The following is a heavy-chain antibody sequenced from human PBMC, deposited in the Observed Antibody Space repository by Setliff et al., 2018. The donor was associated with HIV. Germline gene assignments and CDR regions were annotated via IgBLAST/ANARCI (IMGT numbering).Heavy chain of an antibody. V-gene: IGHV3-23*01. Sequence: GGSLRLSCAASGFAFTTYAMSWVRQAPGKGLEWVSGICTSGDSTYYADSVKGRFTISRDNSKNTLYLQMNSLRPEDTAVYYCTKAVQRWLVLDYWGQGTLVTVSS. D-gene: IGHD6-19*01. J-gene: IGHJ4*02. CDR1: GFAFTTYA. CDR3: TKAVQRWLVLDY. CDR2: ICTSGDST.